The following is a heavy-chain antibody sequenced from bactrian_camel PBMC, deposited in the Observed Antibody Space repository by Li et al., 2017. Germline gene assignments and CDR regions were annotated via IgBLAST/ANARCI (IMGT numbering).Heavy chain of an antibody. CDR2: IATGSGNT. D-gene: IGHD2*01. CDR1: GATYNSSC. Sequence: VQLVESGGGSVQAGGSLRLSCAASGATYNSSCMAWFRQVPGKERERVARIATGSGNTYYADSVKGRFTISQDNAKNTVYLQMNSLKPEDTAMYYCAARGPYCYTKLSVRDFTYWGQGTQVTVS. V-gene: IGHV3S40*01. CDR3: AARGPYCYTKLSVRDFTY. J-gene: IGHJ4*01.